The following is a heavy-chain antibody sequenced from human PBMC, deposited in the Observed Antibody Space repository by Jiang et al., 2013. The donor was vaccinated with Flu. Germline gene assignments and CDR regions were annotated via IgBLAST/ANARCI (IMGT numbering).Heavy chain of an antibody. V-gene: IGHV1-2*04. CDR1: GYTFTGYY. CDR3: ARAGLDYYDSSGVYYFDY. J-gene: IGHJ4*02. Sequence: EVKKPGASVKVSCKASGYTFTGYYMHWVRQAPGQGLEWMGWINPNSGGTNYAQKFQGWVTMTRDTSISTAYMELSRLRSDDTAVYYCARAGLDYYDSSGVYYFDYWGQGTLVTVSS. CDR2: INPNSGGT. D-gene: IGHD3-22*01.